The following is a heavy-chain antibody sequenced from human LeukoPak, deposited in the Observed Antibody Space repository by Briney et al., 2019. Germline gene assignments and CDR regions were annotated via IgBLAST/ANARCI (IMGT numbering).Heavy chain of an antibody. Sequence: GGSLRLSCAASGFTFRSYEMNWVRQAPGKGLEWVSHIYSSDTTYADSVKGRFTISRDNAKNSLYLQMNSLRDEDTAVYYCARDLHYAFDIWGQGTMVTASS. D-gene: IGHD3-10*01. CDR3: ARDLHYAFDI. CDR2: IYSSDTT. J-gene: IGHJ3*02. CDR1: GFTFRSYE. V-gene: IGHV3-48*03.